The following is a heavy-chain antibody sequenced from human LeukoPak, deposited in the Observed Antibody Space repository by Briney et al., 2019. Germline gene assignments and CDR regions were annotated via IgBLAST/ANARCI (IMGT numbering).Heavy chain of an antibody. D-gene: IGHD3-10*01. J-gene: IGHJ6*02. Sequence: GGSLRLSCAASGFTFDDYAMHWVRQAPGKGLEWVSGISWNSGSIGYADSVKGRFTISRDNAKNSLYLQMNSLRAEDTALYYCAKEFYGSGFYGMDVWAKGPRSPSP. V-gene: IGHV3-9*01. CDR2: ISWNSGSI. CDR1: GFTFDDYA. CDR3: AKEFYGSGFYGMDV.